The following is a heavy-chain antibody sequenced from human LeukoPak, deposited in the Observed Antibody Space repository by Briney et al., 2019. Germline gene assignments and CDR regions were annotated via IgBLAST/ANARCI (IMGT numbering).Heavy chain of an antibody. CDR3: ARDDADLGSSWYGSAF. Sequence: GGSLRLSCAVSGFTFSSYWKSWVRQAPGKGLEWVANIKQDGSEKHYVDSVKGRFTISRDNAKNSLYLQMNSLRAEDTAVYYCARDDADLGSSWYGSAFWGQGTLVTVSS. D-gene: IGHD6-13*01. V-gene: IGHV3-7*03. CDR1: GFTFSSYW. J-gene: IGHJ4*02. CDR2: IKQDGSEK.